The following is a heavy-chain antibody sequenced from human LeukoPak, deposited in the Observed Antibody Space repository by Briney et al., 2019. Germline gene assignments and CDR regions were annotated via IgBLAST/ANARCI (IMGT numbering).Heavy chain of an antibody. V-gene: IGHV3-33*01. D-gene: IGHD4-17*01. CDR2: IWYDGSNK. Sequence: QPGRSLRLSCAASGFRFSSYGMHWVRQAPGKGLDWVAVIWYDGSNKYYADSVKGRFTISRDNSKNTLSLQMNSLRAEDTAVYYCARENPTTVTLDYWGQGTLVTVSS. CDR1: GFRFSSYG. CDR3: ARENPTTVTLDY. J-gene: IGHJ4*02.